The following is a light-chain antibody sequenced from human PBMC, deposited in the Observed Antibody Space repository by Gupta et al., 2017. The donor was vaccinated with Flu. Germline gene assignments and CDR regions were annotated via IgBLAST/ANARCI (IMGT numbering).Light chain of an antibody. CDR1: HHVSSC. CDR3: QQRTNWPPLA. V-gene: IGKV3-11*01. Sequence: GEDTAPSGSATHHVSSCVVWYQQKPGQTPSILIFDASTSSPGIPARFSGSGSATDFTLTITSLEPEDFAVYYCQQRTNWPPLAFGGGTKVEIK. J-gene: IGKJ4*01. CDR2: DAS.